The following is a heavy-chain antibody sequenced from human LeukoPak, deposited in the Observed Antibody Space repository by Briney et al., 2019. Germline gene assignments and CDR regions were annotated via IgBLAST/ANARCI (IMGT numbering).Heavy chain of an antibody. V-gene: IGHV1-18*01. J-gene: IGHJ3*02. CDR2: ISAYNGNT. D-gene: IGHD4-17*01. CDR1: GYTFTSYG. Sequence: ASVKVSCKASGYTFTSYGISGVRQAPGQGLEWMGWISAYNGNTNYAQKLQGRVTMTTDTSTSTAYMELSSLRSEDTAVYYCARNAGNYDYGDYRRPFDIWGQGTMVTVSS. CDR3: ARNAGNYDYGDYRRPFDI.